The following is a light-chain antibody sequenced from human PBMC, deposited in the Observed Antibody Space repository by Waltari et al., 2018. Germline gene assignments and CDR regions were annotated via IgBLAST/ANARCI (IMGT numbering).Light chain of an antibody. CDR1: RSNIGSNT. Sequence: QSVLTQPPSASGTPGHTVTISCSGRRSNIGSNTVNWYQQLPGTAPKLLIYSNIQRPSGVPDRISGSKSGTSASLAISGLQSEDEGDYYCAAWDDSLNGLYVFGTGTKVTVL. CDR2: SNI. CDR3: AAWDDSLNGLYV. J-gene: IGLJ1*01. V-gene: IGLV1-44*01.